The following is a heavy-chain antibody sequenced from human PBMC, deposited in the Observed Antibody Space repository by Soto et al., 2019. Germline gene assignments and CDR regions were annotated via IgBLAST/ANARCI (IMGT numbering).Heavy chain of an antibody. V-gene: IGHV1-18*01. CDR1: GYTFTSYG. D-gene: IGHD3-3*01. CDR2: ISAYNGNT. CDR3: ARDPHEFWTSYWFDP. J-gene: IGHJ5*02. Sequence: GASVKVSCKASGYTFTSYGISWVRQAPGQGLEWMGWISAYNGNTNYAEKFQGRVTLTTDTSTSTAYMELRSLRSDDTAIYYCARDPHEFWTSYWFDPWGQGTPVTVSS.